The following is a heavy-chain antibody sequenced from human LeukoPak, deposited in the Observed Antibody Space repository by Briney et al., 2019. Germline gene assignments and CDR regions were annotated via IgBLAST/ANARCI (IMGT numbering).Heavy chain of an antibody. CDR1: GFTFAGHA. J-gene: IGHJ3*01. Sequence: TGGSLRLSCAASGFTFAGHAMNWVRQAPGKGLEWVSYISSSGSTRYYADPVKGRFSISRDNAKNSLDLQMSSLRAEDTAIYYCARIIPPYDAFDLWGQGTWVTVSS. CDR3: ARIIPPYDAFDL. D-gene: IGHD2-21*01. CDR2: ISSSGSTR. V-gene: IGHV3-48*03.